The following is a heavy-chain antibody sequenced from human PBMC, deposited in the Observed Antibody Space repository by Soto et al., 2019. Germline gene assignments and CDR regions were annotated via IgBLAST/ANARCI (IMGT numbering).Heavy chain of an antibody. J-gene: IGHJ4*02. CDR1: GGSISSYY. D-gene: IGHD1-26*01. CDR3: ARGAQGASPDY. V-gene: IGHV4-59*01. CDR2: IYYSGST. Sequence: SETLSLTCTVSGGSISSYYWCCIRQPPGKKLEWIGYIYYSGSTNYNPSLKSRFTISVDTSKNQFSLKLSSVTTSDPAVYYCARGAQGASPDYRGQGTLVTVSS.